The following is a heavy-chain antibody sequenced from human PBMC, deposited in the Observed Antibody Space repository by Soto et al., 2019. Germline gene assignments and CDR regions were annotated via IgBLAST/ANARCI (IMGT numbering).Heavy chain of an antibody. D-gene: IGHD3-9*01. CDR1: GGSISSYY. CDR2: IYYSGST. J-gene: IGHJ4*02. Sequence: SETLSLTCTVSGGSISSYYWSWIRQPPGKGLERIGYIYYSGSTNYNPSLKSRVTISVDTSKNQFSLKLSSVTAADTAVYYCARAKDDILTGYYPAWYYFDYWGQGTLVTVSS. CDR3: ARAKDDILTGYYPAWYYFDY. V-gene: IGHV4-59*01.